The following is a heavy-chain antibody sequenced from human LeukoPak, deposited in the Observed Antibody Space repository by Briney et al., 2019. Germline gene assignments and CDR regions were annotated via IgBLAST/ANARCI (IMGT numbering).Heavy chain of an antibody. V-gene: IGHV4-59*04. CDR1: GGSISNNW. D-gene: IGHD3-9*01. J-gene: IGHJ5*02. CDR3: ARGASFDWPNWFDP. CDR2: MYYSGKT. Sequence: SETLSLTCAVTGGSISNNWWTWVRQPPGKGLEWIGSMYYSGKTYYNPSLKSRVTISVDTSKNQISLKLNSVTAADTAVYYCARGASFDWPNWFDPWGQGTLVTVSS.